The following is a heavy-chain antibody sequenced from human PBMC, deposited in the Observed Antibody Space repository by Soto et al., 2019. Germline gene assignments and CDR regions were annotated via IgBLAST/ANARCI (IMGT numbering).Heavy chain of an antibody. CDR3: GRGAGSSSEAQYFQH. J-gene: IGHJ1*01. D-gene: IGHD6-13*01. CDR1: GYTFSSYY. Sequence: QVQLVQSGTEVKKPGASVKISCKASGYTFSSYYVHWVRQAPGQGLEWMGIINPSGGDTRYAQKVQGRVTMTRDTSTSTVYMELSSLRSDDTAVYYCGRGAGSSSEAQYFQHWGQGTLVTVSS. V-gene: IGHV1-46*03. CDR2: INPSGGDT.